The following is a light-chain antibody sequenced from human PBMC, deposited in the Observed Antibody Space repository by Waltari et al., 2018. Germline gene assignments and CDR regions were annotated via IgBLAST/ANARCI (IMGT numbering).Light chain of an antibody. V-gene: IGKV3-15*01. J-gene: IGKJ4*01. CDR3: QQYNNWPLT. CDR2: GAS. Sequence: EIVMTQSPATLYVSPGERATLPCRASQSISSNLAWYQQKPGQAPRLLIYGASTRATGIPARFSGSGSGTEFTLTISSMQSEDFAVYYCQQYNNWPLTFGGGTKVEIK. CDR1: QSISSN.